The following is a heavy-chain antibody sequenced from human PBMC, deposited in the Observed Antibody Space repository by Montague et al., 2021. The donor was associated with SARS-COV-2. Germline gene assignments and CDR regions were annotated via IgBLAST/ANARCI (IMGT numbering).Heavy chain of an antibody. J-gene: IGHJ4*02. CDR2: THYRSKWYN. Sequence: CAISGDSVSRNSAAWNWIRQSPSRGLEWLGRTHYRSKWYNDYAVSVKSRVTINPDTSKNQFSLQLNSVTPEDTAVYYCARIPVGSKYYFDFWGQGTLVTVSS. D-gene: IGHD2-2*01. CDR3: ARIPVGSKYYFDF. V-gene: IGHV6-1*01. CDR1: GDSVSRNSAA.